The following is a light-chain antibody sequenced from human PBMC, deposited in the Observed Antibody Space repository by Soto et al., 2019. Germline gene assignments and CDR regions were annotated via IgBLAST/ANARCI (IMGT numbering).Light chain of an antibody. Sequence: QSVLTQPASVAGSPGQSITISCTGTSSDVGTYNLVSWYQQHPGKAPKLMIYEVSERPSGVSNRFSGSKSGNTASLTISGLQAEDEADYYCCSYAGSSTYYVFGIGTMSPS. J-gene: IGLJ1*01. CDR1: SSDVGTYNL. CDR2: EVS. V-gene: IGLV2-23*02. CDR3: CSYAGSSTYYV.